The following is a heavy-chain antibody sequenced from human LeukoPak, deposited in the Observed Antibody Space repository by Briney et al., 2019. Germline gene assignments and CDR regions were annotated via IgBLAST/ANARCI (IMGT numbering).Heavy chain of an antibody. Sequence: ESGPTLVNPTQTLTLTCSISGLSFTTSGVGVAWIRQPPGRALEWLALVYWDDEKRYRPSLKNRLTITKGASNNQVVLRMTTVDPLDTATYYCAHLFADSSTYYFFDSWGPGALVTVPS. V-gene: IGHV2-5*02. D-gene: IGHD3-22*01. CDR1: GLSFTTSGVG. CDR2: VYWDDEK. CDR3: AHLFADSSTYYFFDS. J-gene: IGHJ5*01.